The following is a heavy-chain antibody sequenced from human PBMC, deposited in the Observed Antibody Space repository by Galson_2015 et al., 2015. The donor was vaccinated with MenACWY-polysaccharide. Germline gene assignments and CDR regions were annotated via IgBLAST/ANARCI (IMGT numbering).Heavy chain of an antibody. V-gene: IGHV3-30-3*01. CDR3: ARGGSGSRGNWFDP. CDR1: GFTSNNYA. CDR2: ISGDGTRK. Sequence: SLRLSCAASGFTSNNYAMHWVRQAPGKGLEWVAFISGDGTRKYYADSVQGRFTISRDNSQSTLYLQMNTLRVEDTAVHFCARGGSGSRGNWFDPWGQGTLVTVSS. J-gene: IGHJ5*02. D-gene: IGHD1-26*01.